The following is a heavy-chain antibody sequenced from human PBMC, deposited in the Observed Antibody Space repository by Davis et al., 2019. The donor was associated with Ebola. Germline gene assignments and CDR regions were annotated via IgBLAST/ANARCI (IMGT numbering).Heavy chain of an antibody. J-gene: IGHJ4*02. CDR3: TQTSGDVDY. Sequence: GESLKISCAASGFTFSGSAMHSVRQASGKGLEWVGRIRSKANSYATAYAASVKGRFTISRDDSKNTAYLQMNSLKTEDTAVYYCTQTSGDVDYWGQGTLVTVSS. CDR1: GFTFSGSA. D-gene: IGHD4-17*01. V-gene: IGHV3-73*01. CDR2: IRSKANSYAT.